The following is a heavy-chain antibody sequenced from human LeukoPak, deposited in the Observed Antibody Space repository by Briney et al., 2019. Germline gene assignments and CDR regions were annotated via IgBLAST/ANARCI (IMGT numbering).Heavy chain of an antibody. V-gene: IGHV3-30*18. CDR3: AKAGYSSGWTRYYGMDV. CDR1: GFTFSVYG. D-gene: IGHD6-19*01. Sequence: PGGSLRLSCAASGFTFSVYGMYWVRQPPGKGLEWVALISHDGTDKYHVDSVKGRFTISRDNSNNTLYLQMNSLRPDDTAVYYCAKAGYSSGWTRYYGMDVWGQGTTVAVSS. J-gene: IGHJ6*02. CDR2: ISHDGTDK.